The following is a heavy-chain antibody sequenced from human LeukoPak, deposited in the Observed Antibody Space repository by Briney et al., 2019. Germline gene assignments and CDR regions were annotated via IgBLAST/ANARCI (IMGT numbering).Heavy chain of an antibody. CDR2: ISAYNGNT. CDR3: ARATYYYGSGSYLSDY. J-gene: IGHJ4*02. CDR1: GYTFTSYG. D-gene: IGHD3-10*01. Sequence: GASVKVFCKASGYTFTSYGISWVRQAPGQGLEWMGWISAYNGNTNYAQKLQGRVTMTTDTSTSTAYMELRSLRSDDTAVYYCARATYYYGSGSYLSDYWGQGTLVTVSS. V-gene: IGHV1-18*01.